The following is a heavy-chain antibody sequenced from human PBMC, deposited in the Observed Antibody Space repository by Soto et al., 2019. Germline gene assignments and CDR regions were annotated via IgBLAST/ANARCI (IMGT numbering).Heavy chain of an antibody. J-gene: IGHJ4*02. V-gene: IGHV5-51*01. CDR3: ARHIITSSGPFDY. Sequence: ESLKISCKGSGYSFTAYWIGWVRQVPGKGLEWMGVIYPADSDTRYSPSFQGQVTISADKSISTAYLQWSSLKASDTAMYYCARHIITSSGPFDYWGQGTLVTVSS. CDR2: IYPADSDT. D-gene: IGHD3-10*01. CDR1: GYSFTAYW.